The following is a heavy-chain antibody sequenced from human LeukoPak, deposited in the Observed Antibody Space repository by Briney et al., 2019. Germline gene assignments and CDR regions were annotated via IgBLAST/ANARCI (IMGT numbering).Heavy chain of an antibody. CDR2: IHVDANEI. CDR1: GFTFSDEG. CDR3: ARAPYSGYDYGDY. J-gene: IGHJ4*02. Sequence: GGSLRLSCAASGFTFSDEGMHWVRQAPGKGLEWVSFIHVDANEIYYADSVKGRFTISRDSSKNTLHLQMNSLRPDDTAVYYCARAPYSGYDYGDYWGQGTLVTVSS. V-gene: IGHV3-30*02. D-gene: IGHD5-12*01.